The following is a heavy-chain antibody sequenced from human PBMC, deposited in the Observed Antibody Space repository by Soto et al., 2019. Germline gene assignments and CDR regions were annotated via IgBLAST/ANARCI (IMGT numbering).Heavy chain of an antibody. Sequence: EVQLLESGGGLAQPGGSLRLSCEASGFTFTNYAMSWVRQAPGQGLEWVSGITASGGTTYYGDSVKGRFTISRDNSRNTVYLQMDGLRAEDTAVYYCAKVFTPGYSSAWFADYWGLGTLVTVSS. CDR1: GFTFTNYA. V-gene: IGHV3-23*01. J-gene: IGHJ4*01. CDR3: AKVFTPGYSSAWFADY. D-gene: IGHD6-13*01. CDR2: ITASGGTT.